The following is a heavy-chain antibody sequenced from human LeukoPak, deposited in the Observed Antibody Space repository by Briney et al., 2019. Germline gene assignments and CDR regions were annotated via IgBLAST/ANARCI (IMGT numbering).Heavy chain of an antibody. J-gene: IGHJ4*02. CDR1: GFTFSNAW. D-gene: IGHD3-22*01. CDR2: IKSKTDGGTA. CDR3: SAYYCDSSRPPIRFDD. Sequence: PGGSLRLSCAASGFTFSNAWMSWVRQAPGKGLEWVGRIKSKTDGGTADFPAPVKGRFTISRDDSENTLYLQTNSLKTEDTAVDYCSAYYCDSSRPPIRFDDWGQGTLVTVSS. V-gene: IGHV3-15*01.